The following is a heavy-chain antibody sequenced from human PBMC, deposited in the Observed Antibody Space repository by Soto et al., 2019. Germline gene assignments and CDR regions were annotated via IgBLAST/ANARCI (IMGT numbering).Heavy chain of an antibody. V-gene: IGHV1-3*01. CDR1: GYTFINYA. CDR2: INVGNSGT. J-gene: IGHJ6*02. D-gene: IGHD3-16*02. CDR3: ARDFADPSSHNRYFYSFDV. Sequence: QLVQSGAGVKSPGASVTLSCKGSGYTFINYAIHWVRQAPGRGLEWMGWINVGNSGTQYSQKFQGRVSITKDTSASTVYMELRSLRSEDTAVYYCARDFADPSSHNRYFYSFDVWGQGTTVTVSS.